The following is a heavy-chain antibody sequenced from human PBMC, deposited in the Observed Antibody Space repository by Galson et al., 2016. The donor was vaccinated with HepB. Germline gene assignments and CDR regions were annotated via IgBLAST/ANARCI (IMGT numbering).Heavy chain of an antibody. CDR2: IDGGSGKT. CDR1: GYSFTSYT. J-gene: IGHJ4*01. V-gene: IGHV1-3*01. CDR3: ARALGDYEDISLGQLSFPWDH. D-gene: IGHD2-21*01. Sequence: SVKVSCKASGYSFTSYTMHWVRQAPGQRLEWMGWIDGGSGKTEYSERLRDRVTITRDTSASTGYMELSSLTSEDTAVYFCARALGDYEDISLGQLSFPWDHWGQGTLVTVSS.